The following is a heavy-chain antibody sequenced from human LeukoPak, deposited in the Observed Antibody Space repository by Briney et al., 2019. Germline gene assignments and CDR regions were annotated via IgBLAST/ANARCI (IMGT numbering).Heavy chain of an antibody. CDR2: INPNSGGT. Sequence: ASVKVSCKASGYTFTGYYMHWVRQAPGQGLEWVGWINPNSGGTNYAQKFQGRVTMTRDTSISTAYMELSRLRSDDTAVYYCARGFGSGEYYYYYYMDVWGKGTTVTVSS. CDR3: ARGFGSGEYYYYYYMDV. J-gene: IGHJ6*03. V-gene: IGHV1-2*02. CDR1: GYTFTGYY. D-gene: IGHD6-25*01.